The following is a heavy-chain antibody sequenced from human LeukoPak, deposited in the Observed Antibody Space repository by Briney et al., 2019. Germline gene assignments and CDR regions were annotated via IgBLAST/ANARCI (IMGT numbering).Heavy chain of an antibody. CDR3: ARDRYCGGDCYSDY. D-gene: IGHD2-21*02. V-gene: IGHV3-53*01. J-gene: IGHJ4*02. CDR1: GFTVSSNY. CDR2: IYSGGST. Sequence: PGRSLRLSCAASGFTVSSNYMSWVRHSPGKGLEWGSVIYSGGSTYYADSGKGRFTISRDNSKNTLYLQMNSLRAEDTAVYYCARDRYCGGDCYSDYWGQGTLVTVSS.